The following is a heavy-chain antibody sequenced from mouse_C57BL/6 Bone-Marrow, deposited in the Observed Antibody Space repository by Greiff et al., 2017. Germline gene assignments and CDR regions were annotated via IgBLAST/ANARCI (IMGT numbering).Heavy chain of an antibody. J-gene: IGHJ3*01. Sequence: VQLQQPGAELVKPGASVKLSCKASGYTFTSYWMHWVKQRPGRGLEWIGRIDPKSGGTKYNEKFKSKATLTVDKPSSTAYMQLSSLTSEDSAVYYCARSEAAQVTLAWFAYWGQGTLVTVSA. V-gene: IGHV1-72*01. D-gene: IGHD3-2*02. CDR1: GYTFTSYW. CDR3: ARSEAAQVTLAWFAY. CDR2: IDPKSGGT.